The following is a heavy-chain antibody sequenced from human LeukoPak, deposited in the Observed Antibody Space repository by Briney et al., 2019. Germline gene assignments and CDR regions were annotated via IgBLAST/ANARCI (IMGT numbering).Heavy chain of an antibody. CDR2: INPSGGST. CDR1: GYTFTSYY. Sequence: ASVKVSCKASGYTFTSYYMHWVRQAPGQGLEWMGIINPSGGSTSYAQKFQGRVTMTRDTSTSTVYMELSSRRSEDTAVYYCARGAVAGTLTSGYYMDVWGKGTTVTVSS. D-gene: IGHD6-19*01. J-gene: IGHJ6*03. CDR3: ARGAVAGTLTSGYYMDV. V-gene: IGHV1-46*01.